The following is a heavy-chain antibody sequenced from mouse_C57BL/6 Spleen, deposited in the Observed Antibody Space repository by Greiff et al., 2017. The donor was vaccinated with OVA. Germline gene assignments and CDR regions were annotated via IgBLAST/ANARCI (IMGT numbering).Heavy chain of an antibody. Sequence: EVQLVESGPGLVKPSQSLSLTCSVTGYSITSGYYWNWIRQFPGNKLEWMGYISYDGSNNYNPSLKNRISITRDTSKNQFFLKLNSVTTEDTATYYCARVYRGFDYWGQGTTLTVSS. D-gene: IGHD2-1*01. CDR1: GYSITSGYY. CDR3: ARVYRGFDY. CDR2: ISYDGSN. J-gene: IGHJ2*01. V-gene: IGHV3-6*01.